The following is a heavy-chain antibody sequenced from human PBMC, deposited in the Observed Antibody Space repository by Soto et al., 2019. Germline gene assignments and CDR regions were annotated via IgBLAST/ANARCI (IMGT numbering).Heavy chain of an antibody. D-gene: IGHD3-10*01. V-gene: IGHV3-23*01. Sequence: DVQLLESGGGLVQPGGSLRLSCAASGFTSSNYAMSWVRQAPGRGLEWVSALSGGGGSTYYADSVKGRFTISRDNSKNTLYLKMNSLRADDTAVDYCATHIRSGSYPDNWGQGTLVTVSS. J-gene: IGHJ4*02. CDR1: GFTSSNYA. CDR3: ATHIRSGSYPDN. CDR2: LSGGGGST.